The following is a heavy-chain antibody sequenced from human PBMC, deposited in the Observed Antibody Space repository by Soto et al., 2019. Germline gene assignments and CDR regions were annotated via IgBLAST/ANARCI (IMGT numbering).Heavy chain of an antibody. CDR3: ARLPAPRYCSSTSCPSY. V-gene: IGHV4-59*08. J-gene: IGHJ4*02. Sequence: SETLSLTCTVSGASISSYYLSWIRQPTGKGLEWIGYFYYSGSTNYNPSLKSRVTISVDTSKNQFSLKLSSVTAADTAVYYCARLPAPRYCSSTSCPSYWGQGTLVTVSS. CDR1: GASISSYY. CDR2: FYYSGST. D-gene: IGHD2-2*01.